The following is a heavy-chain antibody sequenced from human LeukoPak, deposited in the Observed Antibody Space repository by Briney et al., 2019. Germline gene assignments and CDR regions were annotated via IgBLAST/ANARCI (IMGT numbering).Heavy chain of an antibody. V-gene: IGHV3-21*01. J-gene: IGHJ3*02. Sequence: PGGSLRLSCAASGFTFSSYSMNWVRQAPGKGLEWVSSISSSSSYIYYADSVKGRFTISRDNAKNSLYLQMNSLRAEDTAVYYCARDPQGQDYYGSGTEDAFDIWGQGTMVTVSS. CDR3: ARDPQGQDYYGSGTEDAFDI. CDR2: ISSSSSYI. D-gene: IGHD3-10*01. CDR1: GFTFSSYS.